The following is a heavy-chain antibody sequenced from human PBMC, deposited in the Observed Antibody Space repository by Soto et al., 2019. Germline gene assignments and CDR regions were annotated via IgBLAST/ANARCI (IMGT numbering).Heavy chain of an antibody. CDR2: INHSGST. D-gene: IGHD3-16*02. CDR3: ATLGVWGSYRHDAFDL. J-gene: IGHJ3*01. CDR1: GGTFSAYY. V-gene: IGHV4-34*08. Sequence: QVQLQQRGAGLLKPSETLSLTCAVYGGTFSAYYWSWIRQPPGKGLEWIGQINHSGSTRYNPSLKSRVTISVDTSKNQFSLKLSSVTAADTAVYFCATLGVWGSYRHDAFDLWGQGTVVTVSS.